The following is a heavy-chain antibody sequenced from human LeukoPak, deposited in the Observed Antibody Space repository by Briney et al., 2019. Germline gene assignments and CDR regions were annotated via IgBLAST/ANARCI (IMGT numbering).Heavy chain of an antibody. V-gene: IGHV3-30*02. CDR3: AKDSKWELQKGPFDY. CDR2: IRYDGSNK. D-gene: IGHD1-26*01. J-gene: IGHJ4*02. CDR1: GFTFSSYG. Sequence: GGSLGLSCAASGFTFSSYGMHWVRQAPGKGLEWVAFIRYDGSNKYYADSVKGRFTISRDNSKNTLYLQMNSLRAEDTAVYYCAKDSKWELQKGPFDYWGQGTLVTVSS.